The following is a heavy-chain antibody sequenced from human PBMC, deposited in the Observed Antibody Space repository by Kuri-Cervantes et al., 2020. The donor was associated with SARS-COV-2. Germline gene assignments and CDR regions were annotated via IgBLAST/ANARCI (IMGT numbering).Heavy chain of an antibody. V-gene: IGHV1-3*01. CDR1: GYTFTGYY. CDR3: ARRRHDNSIFDAFDI. CDR2: INAGNGNT. D-gene: IGHD3-22*01. Sequence: ASVKVSCKASGYTFTGYYMHWVRQAPGQRLEWMGWINAGNGNTKYSQKFQGRVTITRDTSASTAYIELSSLRSEDTAVYYCARRRHDNSIFDAFDIWGQGSVVTVSS. J-gene: IGHJ3*02.